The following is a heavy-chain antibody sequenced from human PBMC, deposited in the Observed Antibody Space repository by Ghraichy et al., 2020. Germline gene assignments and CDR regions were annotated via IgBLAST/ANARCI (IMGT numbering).Heavy chain of an antibody. Sequence: GGSLRLSCAASGFTFSNAWMSWVRQAPGKGLEWVGRIKSKTDGGTTDYAAPVKGRFTISRDDSKNTLYLQMNSLKTEDTAVYYCTTDPGGGAAVDTAMDDAFDIWGKGTMVTFSS. CDR3: TTDPGGGAAVDTAMDDAFDI. CDR2: IKSKTDGGTT. J-gene: IGHJ3*02. CDR1: GFTFSNAW. V-gene: IGHV3-15*01. D-gene: IGHD5-18*01.